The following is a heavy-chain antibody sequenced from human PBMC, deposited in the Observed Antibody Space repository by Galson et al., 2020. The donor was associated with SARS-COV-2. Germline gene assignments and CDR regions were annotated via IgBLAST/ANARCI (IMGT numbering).Heavy chain of an antibody. D-gene: IGHD3-10*01. CDR2: IRSKAYGGTT. CDR3: TRVALLWFGEFDY. CDR1: GFTFGDYA. Sequence: GESLKISCTASGFTFGDYAMSWFRQAPGKGLEWVGFIRSKAYGGTTEYAASVKGRFTISRDDSKSIAYLQMNSLKTEDTAVYYCTRVALLWFGEFDYWGQGTLVTVSS. V-gene: IGHV3-49*03. J-gene: IGHJ4*02.